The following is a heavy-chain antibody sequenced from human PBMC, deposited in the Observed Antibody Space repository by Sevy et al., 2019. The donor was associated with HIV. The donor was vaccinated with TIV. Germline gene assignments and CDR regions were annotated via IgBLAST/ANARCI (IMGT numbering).Heavy chain of an antibody. D-gene: IGHD3-9*01. J-gene: IGHJ6*02. CDR3: ARDGYNYDILTGYYPNPHYGMDV. V-gene: IGHV3-11*01. Sequence: GGSLRPSCAASGFTFSDYYMSWIRQAPGKGLEWVSYISSSGSTIYYADSVKGRFTISRDNAKNSLYLQMNSLRAEDTAVYYCARDGYNYDILTGYYPNPHYGMDVWGQGTTVTVSS. CDR2: ISSSGSTI. CDR1: GFTFSDYY.